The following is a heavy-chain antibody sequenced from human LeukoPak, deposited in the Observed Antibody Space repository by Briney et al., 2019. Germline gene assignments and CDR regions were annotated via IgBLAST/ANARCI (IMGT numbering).Heavy chain of an antibody. J-gene: IGHJ4*02. CDR1: GGSFSGYY. Sequence: PSETLSLTCAVYGGSFSGYYWSWIRQPPGKGLEWIGEINHSGSTNYNPPLKSRVTISVDTSKNQFSLKLSSVTAADTAVYYCARNHGGEGQQLVLFDYWGQGTLVTVSS. CDR3: ARNHGGEGQQLVLFDY. D-gene: IGHD6-13*01. V-gene: IGHV4-34*01. CDR2: INHSGST.